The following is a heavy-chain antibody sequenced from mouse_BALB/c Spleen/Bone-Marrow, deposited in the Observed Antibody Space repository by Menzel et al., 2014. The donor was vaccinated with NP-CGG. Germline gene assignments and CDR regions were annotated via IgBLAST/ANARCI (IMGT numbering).Heavy chain of an antibody. CDR2: ISSGGSYT. CDR1: GFTFSSYT. V-gene: IGHV5-6-4*01. CDR3: TRDLYDGYYYYAMDY. J-gene: IGHJ4*01. D-gene: IGHD2-3*01. Sequence: EVQVVESGGGLVKPGGSLKLSCAASGFTFSSYTMSWVRQTPEKRLEWVATISSGGSYTYYPDSVKGRFTISRDNAKNTLYLQMSSLESEDTAMYYCTRDLYDGYYYYAMDYWGQGTSVTVSS.